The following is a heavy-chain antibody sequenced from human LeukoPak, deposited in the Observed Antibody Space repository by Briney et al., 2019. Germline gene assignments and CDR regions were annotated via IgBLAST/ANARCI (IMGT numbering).Heavy chain of an antibody. CDR3: ARDLSMADLGWFDP. CDR1: GYSISSGYY. D-gene: IGHD2-8*01. Sequence: SQTLSLTCTVSGYSISSGYYWGWIRQPPGKGLEWIGSIYHSGSTYYNPSLKSRVTISVDTSKNQFSLKLSSVTAADTAVYYCARDLSMADLGWFDPWGQGTLVTVSS. J-gene: IGHJ5*02. V-gene: IGHV4-38-2*02. CDR2: IYHSGST.